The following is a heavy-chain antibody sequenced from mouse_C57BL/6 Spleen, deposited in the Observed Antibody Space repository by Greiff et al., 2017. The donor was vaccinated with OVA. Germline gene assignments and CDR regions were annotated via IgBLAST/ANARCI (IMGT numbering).Heavy chain of an antibody. D-gene: IGHD1-1*01. Sequence: VKLVESGPGILQSSQTLSLTCSFSGFSLSTSGMGVSWIRQPSGKGLEWLAHIYWDDDKRYNPSLKSRLTISKDTSRNQVFLKITSVDTADTATYYCARRGTYYGSSHFDYWGQGTTLTVSS. CDR2: IYWDDDK. V-gene: IGHV8-12*01. J-gene: IGHJ2*01. CDR3: ARRGTYYGSSHFDY. CDR1: GFSLSTSGMG.